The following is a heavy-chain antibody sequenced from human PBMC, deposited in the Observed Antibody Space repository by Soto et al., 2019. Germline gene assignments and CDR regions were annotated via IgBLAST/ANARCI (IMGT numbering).Heavy chain of an antibody. Sequence: QITLKESGPTLVKPTQTLTLTCTFSGFSLSTSGVGVGWIRQPPGKALEWLALIYWDDDKRYSPSLKSRLTITKDTSKTQVVLTMTNRDPVDTATYYCAHALEYSSPENNYFAYWGQGTLVTVSS. D-gene: IGHD6-6*01. CDR1: GFSLSTSGVG. J-gene: IGHJ4*02. CDR3: AHALEYSSPENNYFAY. V-gene: IGHV2-5*02. CDR2: IYWDDDK.